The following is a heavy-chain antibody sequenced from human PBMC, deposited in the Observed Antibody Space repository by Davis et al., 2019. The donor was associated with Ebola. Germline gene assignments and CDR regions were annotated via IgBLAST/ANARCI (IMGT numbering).Heavy chain of an antibody. Sequence: GGSLRLSCAASAFTFSDYYMSWIRQAPGKGLEWVSYISSSGNTIYYADSVKGRFTISRDNAKNSLYLQVNSLRAEDTAVYYCARGSRKFYFDYWGQGTLVTVSS. CDR3: ARGSRKFYFDY. CDR2: ISSSGNTI. CDR1: AFTFSDYY. J-gene: IGHJ4*02. V-gene: IGHV3-11*01. D-gene: IGHD1-14*01.